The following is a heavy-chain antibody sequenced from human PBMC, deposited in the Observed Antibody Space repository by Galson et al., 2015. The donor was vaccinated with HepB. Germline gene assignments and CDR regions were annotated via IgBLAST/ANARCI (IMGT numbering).Heavy chain of an antibody. Sequence: SLRLSCAASGFTFSSYAMHWVRQAPGKGLEYVSAISSNGGSTYYADSVKGRFTISRDNSKNTLYLQMSSLRAEDTAVYFCVKPIGRPYDFWSGYYWADAFDIWGQGTMVTVSS. D-gene: IGHD3-3*01. V-gene: IGHV3-64D*06. CDR3: VKPIGRPYDFWSGYYWADAFDI. CDR1: GFTFSSYA. J-gene: IGHJ3*02. CDR2: ISSNGGST.